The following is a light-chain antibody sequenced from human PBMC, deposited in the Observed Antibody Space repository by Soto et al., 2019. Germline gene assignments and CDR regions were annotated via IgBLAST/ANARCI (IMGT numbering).Light chain of an antibody. Sequence: DIQMTQSPSTLSGSVGDRVTITCRASQTVSSWLAWYQQRPGKAPRVVIYETSTIESGVPSRFSGSGSGTEFTLTISSLQSEDFGIYYCQQYNDWFSSTFGQGTRLEIK. CDR3: QQYNDWFSST. J-gene: IGKJ5*01. CDR1: QTVSSW. CDR2: ETS. V-gene: IGKV1-5*03.